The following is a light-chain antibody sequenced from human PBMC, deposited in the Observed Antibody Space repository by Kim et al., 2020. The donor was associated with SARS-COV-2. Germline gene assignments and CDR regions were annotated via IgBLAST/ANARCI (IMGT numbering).Light chain of an antibody. Sequence: NFMLTQPHSVSESPGKTVTISCTRSSGSIASIYVQWYQQRPGSSPTTVICEDNQRPSGLPDRFSGSIDSSSNSASLTISGRNTEEEADYYCQSYDSSSLGVFGEGTQLTVL. J-gene: IGLJ3*02. CDR3: QSYDSSSLGV. CDR2: EDN. CDR1: SGSIASIY. V-gene: IGLV6-57*01.